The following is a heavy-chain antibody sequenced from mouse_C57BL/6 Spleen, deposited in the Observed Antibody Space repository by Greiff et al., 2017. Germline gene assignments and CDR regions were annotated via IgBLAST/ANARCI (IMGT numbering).Heavy chain of an antibody. J-gene: IGHJ4*01. CDR3: AIERPDYYAMDY. Sequence: VQLQQPGAELVKPGASVKVSCKASGYTFTSYWMHWVKKRPGQGLEWIGRIHPSDSETNYNQKFKGKATLTVDKSSSTAYMQLSSLTSEDSAVYYCAIERPDYYAMDYWGQGTSVPVSS. CDR1: GYTFTSYW. CDR2: IHPSDSET. V-gene: IGHV1-74*01.